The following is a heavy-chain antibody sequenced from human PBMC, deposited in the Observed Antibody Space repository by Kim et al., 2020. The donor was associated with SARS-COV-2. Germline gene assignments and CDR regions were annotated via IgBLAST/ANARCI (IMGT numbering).Heavy chain of an antibody. J-gene: IGHJ4*02. V-gene: IGHV4-31*03. CDR1: GGSISSGGYY. Sequence: SETLSLTCTVSGGSISSGGYYWSWIRQHPGKGLEWIGYIYYSGSTYYNPSLKSRVTISVDTSKNQFSLKLSSVTAADTAVYYCARGVYYYGSGSYFFDYWGQGTLVTVSS. CDR3: ARGVYYYGSGSYFFDY. CDR2: IYYSGST. D-gene: IGHD3-10*01.